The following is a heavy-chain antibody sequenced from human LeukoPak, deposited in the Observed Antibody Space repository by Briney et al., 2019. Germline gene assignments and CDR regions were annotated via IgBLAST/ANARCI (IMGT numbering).Heavy chain of an antibody. D-gene: IGHD2-15*01. CDR1: GGSISSYY. CDR3: ARGRCSGGSCYSRRYYYYGMDV. Sequence: PSETLSLTCTVSGGSISSYYWSWIRQPPGKGLEWIGYIYYSGSTNYNPSLKSRVTISVDTSKNQFSLKLSSVTAADTAVYYCARGRCSGGSCYSRRYYYYGMDVWGQGTTVTVSS. J-gene: IGHJ6*02. V-gene: IGHV4-59*01. CDR2: IYYSGST.